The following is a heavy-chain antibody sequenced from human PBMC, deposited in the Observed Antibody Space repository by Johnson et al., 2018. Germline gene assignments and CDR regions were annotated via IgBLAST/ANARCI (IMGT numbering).Heavy chain of an antibody. V-gene: IGHV4-59*01. J-gene: IGHJ3*01. CDR2: IYYSGST. D-gene: IGHD3-10*01. CDR3: ARRRGASYDAFDV. Sequence: QVQLQESGPGLVKPSETLSLTCTVAGGSISSYYWSWIRQPPGKGLEWIGYIYYSGSTNYNPSLQSRVPISVDTSKNQSSLRLRSVTAADTAGYYCARRRGASYDAFDVWGQGTMVTVSS. CDR1: GGSISSYY.